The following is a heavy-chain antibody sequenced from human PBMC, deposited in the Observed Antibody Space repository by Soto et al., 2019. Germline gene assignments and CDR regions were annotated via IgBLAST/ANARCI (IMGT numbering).Heavy chain of an antibody. CDR1: GFTFSSYW. CDR3: ARISYYDFWSGYYFQH. V-gene: IGHV3-7*03. Sequence: PGGSLRLSCAASGFTFSSYWISWVRQAPGKGLEWVANIKQDGSEKYYVDSVKGRFTISRDNAKNSLYLQMNSLRAEDTAVYYCARISYYDFWSGYYFQHWGQGTLVTVSS. CDR2: IKQDGSEK. D-gene: IGHD3-3*01. J-gene: IGHJ1*01.